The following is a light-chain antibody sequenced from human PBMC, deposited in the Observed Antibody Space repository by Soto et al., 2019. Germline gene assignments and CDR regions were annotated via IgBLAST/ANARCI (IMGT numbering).Light chain of an antibody. CDR3: QQYERYNPS. CDR2: DPT. Sequence: DIQMTQSPSSLSASVGDRVTIICRASQNINSYLAWFQQKPGKAPKSLIYDPTSLQSGVPSRFSGSGSGTDFSLTISSLQPEDAATYYCQQYERYNPSFGGGTKLEI. J-gene: IGKJ4*01. V-gene: IGKV1-16*01. CDR1: QNINSY.